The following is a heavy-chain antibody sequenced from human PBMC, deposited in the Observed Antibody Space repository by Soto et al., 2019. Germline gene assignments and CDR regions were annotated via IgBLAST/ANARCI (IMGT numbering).Heavy chain of an antibody. CDR1: GFTFSSYA. CDR2: ISGSGGST. Sequence: EVQLLESGGGLVQPGGSLRLSCAASGFTFSSYAMSWVRQAPGKGLEWVSAISGSGGSTYYADSVKGRFTISRDNSKNTLYLRMNSLRAEDTAVYYCARSPYDFWSGYSDYYYYGMDVWGQGTTVTVSS. J-gene: IGHJ6*02. CDR3: ARSPYDFWSGYSDYYYYGMDV. V-gene: IGHV3-23*01. D-gene: IGHD3-3*01.